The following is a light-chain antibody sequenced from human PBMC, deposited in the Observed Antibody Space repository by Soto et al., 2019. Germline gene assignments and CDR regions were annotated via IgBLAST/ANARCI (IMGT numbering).Light chain of an antibody. CDR1: QNINSW. CDR2: KAS. J-gene: IGKJ2*01. CDR3: QHYNHWYT. Sequence: DIQMTQSPSTLSASVGDRVSITCRASQNINSWLAWYQQKPGKAPKLLIYKASSLQSGVPSRFSGSGSGTEFTLTISSLQPDDFATYHCQHYNHWYTFGQGTKLEIK. V-gene: IGKV1-5*03.